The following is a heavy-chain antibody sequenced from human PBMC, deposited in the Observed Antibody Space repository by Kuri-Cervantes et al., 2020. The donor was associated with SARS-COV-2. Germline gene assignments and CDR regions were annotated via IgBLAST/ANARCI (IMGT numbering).Heavy chain of an antibody. CDR1: AYTFTSYG. CDR3: ASISMVWGPQNAFDI. D-gene: IGHD3-10*01. V-gene: IGHV1-18*01. CDR2: ISADNGNT. J-gene: IGHJ3*02. Sequence: ASVKVSCKAAAYTFTSYGISWVRQAPGQGLEWMGWISADNGNTNYAQKVQGRVTMTKDTSTSTAYMELRSLRSDDTAVYYCASISMVWGPQNAFDIWGQGTMVTVSS.